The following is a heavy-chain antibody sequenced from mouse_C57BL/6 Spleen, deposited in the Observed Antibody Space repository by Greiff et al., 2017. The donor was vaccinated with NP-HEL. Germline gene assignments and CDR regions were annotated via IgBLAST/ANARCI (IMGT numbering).Heavy chain of an antibody. CDR1: GFTFSSYA. CDR3: TRDGVLRSLFAY. J-gene: IGHJ3*01. CDR2: ICSGGDYI. Sequence: VMLVESGEGLVKPGGSLKLSCAASGFTFSSYAMSWVRQTPEKRLEWVAYICSGGDYIYYADTVKGRFTISRDNARNTLYLQMSSLKSEDTAMYYCTRDGVLRSLFAYWGQGTLVTVSA. V-gene: IGHV5-9-1*02. D-gene: IGHD1-1*01.